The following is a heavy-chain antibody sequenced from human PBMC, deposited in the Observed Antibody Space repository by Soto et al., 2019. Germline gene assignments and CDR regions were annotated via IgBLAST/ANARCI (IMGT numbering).Heavy chain of an antibody. CDR2: ISSSSGST. CDR3: ARDRGGYDRLYYYHGMDV. D-gene: IGHD5-12*01. Sequence: GGSLRLSCAASGFTFSDYYMSWIRQAPGKXLEYISYISSSSGSTNYADSVKGRFTISRDNAKNSLYLQMSSLRAEDTAVYYCARDRGGYDRLYYYHGMDVWGQGATVTVSS. CDR1: GFTFSDYY. J-gene: IGHJ6*02. V-gene: IGHV3-11*06.